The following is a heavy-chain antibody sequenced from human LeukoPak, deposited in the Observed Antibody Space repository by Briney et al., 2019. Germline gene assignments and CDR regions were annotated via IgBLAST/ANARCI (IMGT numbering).Heavy chain of an antibody. CDR2: IFYTGST. J-gene: IGHJ5*02. V-gene: IGHV4-59*12. D-gene: IGHD6-13*01. CDR1: GVSISGNY. CDR3: ARDVGDSSTINYNWFDP. Sequence: SETLSLTCTVSGVSISGNYWSWIRQPPGKGLEWIGYIFYTGSTNYNPSLQSRVTILLDTSKNQFSLKLSSVTAADTAVYYCARDVGDSSTINYNWFDPWGQGTLVTVSS.